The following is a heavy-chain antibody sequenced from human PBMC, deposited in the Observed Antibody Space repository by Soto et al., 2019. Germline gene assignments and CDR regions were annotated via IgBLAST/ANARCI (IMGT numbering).Heavy chain of an antibody. D-gene: IGHD2-2*01. Sequence: SVKVSCKASGGTFSSYAISWVRQAPGQGLEWMGGIIPIFGTANYAQKFQGRVTITAGKSTSTAYMELSSLRSEDTAVYYCARDRSSEYCSGTSCYSLGYYYYGMDVWGQGTTVTVSS. V-gene: IGHV1-69*06. CDR2: IIPIFGTA. J-gene: IGHJ6*02. CDR1: GGTFSSYA. CDR3: ARDRSSEYCSGTSCYSLGYYYYGMDV.